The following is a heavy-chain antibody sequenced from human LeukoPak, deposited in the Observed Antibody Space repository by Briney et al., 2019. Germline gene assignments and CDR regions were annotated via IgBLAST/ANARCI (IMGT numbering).Heavy chain of an antibody. V-gene: IGHV3-20*04. CDR2: INWNGGST. Sequence: PGGSLRLSCAASGFTFDDYGMSWVRQAPGKGLEWVSGINWNGGSTGYADSVKGRFTISRDNAKNSLYLQMNSLRAEDTAVYYCARWLGAIAWPYYFDYWGQGTLVTDSS. D-gene: IGHD3-16*02. CDR3: ARWLGAIAWPYYFDY. CDR1: GFTFDDYG. J-gene: IGHJ4*02.